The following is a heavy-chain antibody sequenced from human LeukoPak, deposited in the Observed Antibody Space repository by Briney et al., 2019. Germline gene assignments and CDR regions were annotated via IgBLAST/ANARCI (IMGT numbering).Heavy chain of an antibody. V-gene: IGHV1-69*04. Sequence: SVQVSCKASGGTFSSYAISWLRQAPGQGLEWMGRIIPILGIANYAQKFQGRVTITADKSTSTAYMELSSLRSEDTAVYYCARTRRASRIAVAGNPDYWGKGTLVTVSS. D-gene: IGHD6-19*01. CDR1: GGTFSSYA. CDR3: ARTRRASRIAVAGNPDY. J-gene: IGHJ4*02. CDR2: IIPILGIA.